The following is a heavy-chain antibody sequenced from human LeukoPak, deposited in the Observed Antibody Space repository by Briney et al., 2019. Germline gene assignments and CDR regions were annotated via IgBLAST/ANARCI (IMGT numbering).Heavy chain of an antibody. CDR3: GRGGYYDTTGLSPYLDY. Sequence: KPSETLSLTCTVSAYSINSGYYWGWIRQPPGKGLEWIGSIYHSGITYYNPSLKSRVTISVDTSKNQFSLKLSSVTAADTAVYYCGRGGYYDTTGLSPYLDYWGQGTLVTVSS. CDR2: IYHSGIT. V-gene: IGHV4-38-2*02. CDR1: AYSINSGYY. J-gene: IGHJ4*02. D-gene: IGHD3-22*01.